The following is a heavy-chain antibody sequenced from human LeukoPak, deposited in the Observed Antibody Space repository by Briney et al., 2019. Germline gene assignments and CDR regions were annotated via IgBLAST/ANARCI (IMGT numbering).Heavy chain of an antibody. CDR3: ALSSGSYCAY. CDR2: IYYSGST. Sequence: SETLSLTCTVSGGSISSSSYYWGWIRQPLGKGLEWIGSIYYSGSTYYNPSLKSRVTISVDTSKNQFSLKLSSVTAADTAVYYCALSSGSYCAYWGQGTLVTVSS. J-gene: IGHJ4*02. V-gene: IGHV4-39*07. D-gene: IGHD1-26*01. CDR1: GGSISSSSYY.